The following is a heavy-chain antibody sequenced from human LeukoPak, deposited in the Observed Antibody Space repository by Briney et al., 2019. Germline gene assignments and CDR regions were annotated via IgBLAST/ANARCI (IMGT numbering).Heavy chain of an antibody. Sequence: SETLSLTCTVSGGSISSYYWSWIRQPPGKGLEWIGYIYYSGSTNYNPSLQSRVTISVDTSKNQFSLKLSSVTAADTAVYYCATMTTVTGFDYWGRGTLVTVSS. CDR3: ATMTTVTGFDY. CDR2: IYYSGST. CDR1: GGSISSYY. D-gene: IGHD4-11*01. V-gene: IGHV4-59*01. J-gene: IGHJ4*02.